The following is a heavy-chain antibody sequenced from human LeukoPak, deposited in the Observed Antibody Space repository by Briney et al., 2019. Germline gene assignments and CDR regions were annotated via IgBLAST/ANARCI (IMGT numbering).Heavy chain of an antibody. Sequence: SGPTLVNPTQTLTLTCNFSGFSLRTTGVAVDWIRQPPAKALEWLELIYCDDDKRYRPSLKSRLTIAKDTSKNQVVLTMTNMDPVDTATYYCAHRRRGYCSTSCYSFDCWGQGALVTVSS. D-gene: IGHD2-2*01. CDR1: GFSLRTTGVA. V-gene: IGHV2-5*02. CDR3: AHRRRGYCSTSCYSFDC. J-gene: IGHJ4*02. CDR2: IYCDDDK.